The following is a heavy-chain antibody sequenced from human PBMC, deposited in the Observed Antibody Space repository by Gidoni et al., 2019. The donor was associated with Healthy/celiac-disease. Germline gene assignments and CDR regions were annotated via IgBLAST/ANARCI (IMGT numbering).Heavy chain of an antibody. J-gene: IGHJ4*02. CDR2: IYPGDSDT. D-gene: IGHD3-22*01. CDR1: GYSFTSYW. Sequence: EVQLVQSGAEVKKPGESLKISCKGSGYSFTSYWIGWVRQTPGKGLEWMGIIYPGDSDTRYSPSFQGQVTISADKSISTAYLQWSSLKASDTAMYYCATAYYYDSSGYYYGYYFDYWGQGTLVTVSS. V-gene: IGHV5-51*01. CDR3: ATAYYYDSSGYYYGYYFDY.